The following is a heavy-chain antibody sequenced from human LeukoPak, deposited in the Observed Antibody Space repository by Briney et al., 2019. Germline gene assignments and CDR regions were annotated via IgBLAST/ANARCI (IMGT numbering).Heavy chain of an antibody. CDR2: MSGSGGST. V-gene: IGHV3-23*01. CDR1: RFIFSNYW. Sequence: GGSLRLSCAASRFIFSNYWMSWVRQAPGKGLEWVSGMSGSGGSTYYADSVKGRFTISRDNSKNTLYLQMNSLRAEDTAVYYCAKDSYYDYVWGSYRYTNQFDYWGQGTLVTVSS. J-gene: IGHJ4*02. D-gene: IGHD3-16*02. CDR3: AKDSYYDYVWGSYRYTNQFDY.